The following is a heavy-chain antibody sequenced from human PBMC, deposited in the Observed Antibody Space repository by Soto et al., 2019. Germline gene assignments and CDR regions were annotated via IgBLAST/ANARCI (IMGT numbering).Heavy chain of an antibody. CDR2: IYSGGST. CDR3: ARSGGTVYYYYMDV. Sequence: GGSLRLSCAASGFTVSSNYMSWVRQAPGKGLEWVSVIYSGGSTYYADSVKGRFTISRDNSKNTLYLQMNSLRAEDTAVYYCARSGGTVYYYYMDVWGKGTTVTVSS. CDR1: GFTVSSNY. V-gene: IGHV3-66*01. J-gene: IGHJ6*03. D-gene: IGHD2-15*01.